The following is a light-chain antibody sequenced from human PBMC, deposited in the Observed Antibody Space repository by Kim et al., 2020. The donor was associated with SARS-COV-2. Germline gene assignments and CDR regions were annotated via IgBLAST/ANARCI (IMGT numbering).Light chain of an antibody. Sequence: SSSVGDRVTVTCRASQSISTYLNWYQLKPGKPPKLLIYAASLLQGGVPSRFSGSGSRTDFTLTSSSLQPEDFATYVCQQTYTIPTFGQGTKVEVK. CDR3: QQTYTIPT. CDR1: QSISTY. V-gene: IGKV1-39*01. CDR2: AAS. J-gene: IGKJ1*01.